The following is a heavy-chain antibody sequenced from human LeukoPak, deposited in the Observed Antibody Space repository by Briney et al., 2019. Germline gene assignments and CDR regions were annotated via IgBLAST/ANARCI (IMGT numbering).Heavy chain of an antibody. CDR2: ISAYNGNT. CDR3: ARVEEVRGGITSFDY. V-gene: IGHV1-18*01. J-gene: IGHJ4*02. CDR1: GGTFSSYA. Sequence: GASVKVSCKASGGTFSSYAISWVRQAPGQGLEWMGWISAYNGNTNYAQKLQGRVTVTTDTTTRTAYMELRSLTSDDTAIYYCARVEEVRGGITSFDYWGQGTLVTVS. D-gene: IGHD3-10*01.